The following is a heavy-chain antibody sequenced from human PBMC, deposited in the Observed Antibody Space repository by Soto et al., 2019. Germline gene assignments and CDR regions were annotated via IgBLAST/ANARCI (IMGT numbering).Heavy chain of an antibody. CDR1: GFTFSSYS. CDR2: ISSSSSYI. V-gene: IGHV3-21*01. Sequence: EVQLVESGGGLVKPGGSLRLSCAASGFTFSSYSMNWVRQAPGKGLEWVSSISSSSSYIYYADSVKGRFTISRDNAKNSLYLQMNSMRAEDTAVYYCYCYGAGTRTHCYFDLWGRGTLVTVSS. D-gene: IGHD4-17*01. J-gene: IGHJ2*01. CDR3: YCYGAGTRTHCYFDL.